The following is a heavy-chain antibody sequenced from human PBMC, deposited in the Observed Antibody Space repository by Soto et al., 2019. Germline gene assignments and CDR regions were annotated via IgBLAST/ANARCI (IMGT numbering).Heavy chain of an antibody. V-gene: IGHV2-5*02. CDR2: LYWDDDN. D-gene: IGHD6-19*01. CDR3: AHNPPQDSGAFDI. Sequence: VSGPTLVNPTQALTLTWTFSGFSLRTTGVGVGWIRQPPGKALEWLALLYWDDDNRYNPSLKSRLTLTKDTSKSQVVLTLTNVDPADTATYYCAHNPPQDSGAFDIWGQGTMVTVSS. J-gene: IGHJ3*02. CDR1: GFSLRTTGVG.